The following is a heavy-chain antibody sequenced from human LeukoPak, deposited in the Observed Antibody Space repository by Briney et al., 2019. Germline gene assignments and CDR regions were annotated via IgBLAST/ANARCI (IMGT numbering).Heavy chain of an antibody. D-gene: IGHD1-1*01. Sequence: GGSLRLSCAASGFTFSSYSMNWDRQAPGKGLEWVSSISSSSSYRYYADSVKGRFTMSRDNAKNSLYLQMNSLRAEDTAVYYCAKDNRLERPSPNDAFDIWGQGTMVTVSS. J-gene: IGHJ3*02. CDR3: AKDNRLERPSPNDAFDI. CDR2: ISSSSSYR. V-gene: IGHV3-21*01. CDR1: GFTFSSYS.